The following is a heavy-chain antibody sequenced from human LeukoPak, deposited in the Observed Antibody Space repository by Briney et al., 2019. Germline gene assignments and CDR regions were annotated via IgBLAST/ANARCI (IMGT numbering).Heavy chain of an antibody. CDR2: ISGSGGNT. CDR3: AKLLNDYGDYCFDS. V-gene: IGHV3-23*01. D-gene: IGHD4-17*01. J-gene: IGHJ4*02. CDR1: GFTFSVYA. Sequence: GGSLRLSCAASGFTFSVYAMSWVRQAPGKGLEWVSAISGSGGNTYYADSVKGRFTISRDNSKNTLYLQMNSLRADDTAAYYCAKLLNDYGDYCFDSWGQGTLVTVSS.